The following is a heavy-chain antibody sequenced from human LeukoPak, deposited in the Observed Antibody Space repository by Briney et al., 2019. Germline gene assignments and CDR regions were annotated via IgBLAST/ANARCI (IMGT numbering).Heavy chain of an antibody. J-gene: IGHJ4*02. CDR1: GFTFSSYA. D-gene: IGHD3-10*01. CDR3: AKTGRGVIIYFYFDY. V-gene: IGHV3-23*01. CDR2: ISGSGGST. Sequence: GGSLRLSCAASGFTFSSYAMSWVRQAPGKGLEWVSAISGSGGSTYYADSVKGRFTISRDNSRNTLYLQMNSLRAEDTAVYYCAKTGRGVIIYFYFDYWGQGTLVTVSS.